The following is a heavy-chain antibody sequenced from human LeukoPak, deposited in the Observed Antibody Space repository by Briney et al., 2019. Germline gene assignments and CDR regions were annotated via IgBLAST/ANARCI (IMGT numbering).Heavy chain of an antibody. CDR1: GGSISSSGYY. CDR3: ARNTMVRGVIFWFDP. CDR2: IYHSGST. D-gene: IGHD3-10*01. Sequence: SETLSLTCIVSGGSISSSGYYWGWIRQPPGKGLEWIGSIYHSGSTYYNPSLKSRVTISVDTSKNQFSLKLSSVTAADTAVYYCARNTMVRGVIFWFDPWGQGTLVTVSS. J-gene: IGHJ5*02. V-gene: IGHV4-39*07.